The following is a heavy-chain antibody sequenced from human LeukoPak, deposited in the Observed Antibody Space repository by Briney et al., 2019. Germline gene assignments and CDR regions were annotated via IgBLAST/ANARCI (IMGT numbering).Heavy chain of an antibody. CDR2: ISADGSVT. D-gene: IGHD2-15*01. CDR1: GFTFSRYW. V-gene: IGHV3-74*01. Sequence: GESLKISCADSGFTFSRYWMHWVRQTPGKGLVWVSCISADGSVTRYADSAKGRFTISRDNTKSTLYLQMHSLRAEDTAVYYCATAGGDGSRMGFDPWGQGTLVTVSS. J-gene: IGHJ5*02. CDR3: ATAGGDGSRMGFDP.